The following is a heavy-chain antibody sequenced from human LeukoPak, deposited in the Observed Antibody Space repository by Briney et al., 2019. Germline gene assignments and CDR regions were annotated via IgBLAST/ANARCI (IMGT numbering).Heavy chain of an antibody. CDR1: GGSISSSSYY. Sequence: SETLSLTCTVSGGSISSSSYYWGWIRQPPGKGLEWIGSIYYSGSTYYNPSLKSRVTISVDTSKNQFSLKLSSVTAGDTAVYYCARSSRSWFDPWGQGTLVTVSS. CDR2: IYYSGST. CDR3: ARSSRSWFDP. J-gene: IGHJ5*02. V-gene: IGHV4-39*07.